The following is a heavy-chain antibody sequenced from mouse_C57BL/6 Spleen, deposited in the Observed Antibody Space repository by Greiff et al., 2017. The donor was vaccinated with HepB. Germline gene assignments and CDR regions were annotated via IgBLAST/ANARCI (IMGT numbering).Heavy chain of an antibody. Sequence: VQLQQSGAELARPGASVKLSCKASGYTFTSYGISWVKQRTGQGLEWIGEIYPRSGNTYYNEKFKGKATLTADKSSSTAYMELRSLTSEDSAVYFCARREDYDYLYYAMDYWGQGTSVTVSS. V-gene: IGHV1-81*01. CDR2: IYPRSGNT. CDR3: ARREDYDYLYYAMDY. J-gene: IGHJ4*01. CDR1: GYTFTSYG. D-gene: IGHD2-4*01.